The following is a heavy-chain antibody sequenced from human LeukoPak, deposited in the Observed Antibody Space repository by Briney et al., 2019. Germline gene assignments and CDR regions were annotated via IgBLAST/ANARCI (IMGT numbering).Heavy chain of an antibody. D-gene: IGHD3-10*01. CDR2: ISHSGST. CDR1: GGSFSGYY. V-gene: IGHV4-34*01. J-gene: IGHJ6*02. Sequence: PSETLSLTCAVYGGSFSGYYWSWIRQPPGKGLGWIGEISHSGSTNYNPSLKSRVTISIDTSKNQFSLKLNSVTAADTALFYCARGKFETVRGFLYHYYGMDVWGQGTTVTVSS. CDR3: ARGKFETVRGFLYHYYGMDV.